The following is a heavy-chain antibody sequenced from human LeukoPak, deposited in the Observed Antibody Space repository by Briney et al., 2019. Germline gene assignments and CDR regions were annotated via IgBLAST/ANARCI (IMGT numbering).Heavy chain of an antibody. J-gene: IGHJ4*02. V-gene: IGHV1-18*01. CDR2: ISAYNGNT. D-gene: IGHD5-12*01. CDR3: ARVRGKHPGGYEFDY. CDR1: GYTFTSYG. Sequence: ASVKLSCKASGYTFTSYGISWVRQAPGQGLEWMGWISAYNGNTNYAQKLQGRVTMTTDTSTSTAYMELRSLRSDDTAVYYCARVRGKHPGGYEFDYWGQGTLVTVSS.